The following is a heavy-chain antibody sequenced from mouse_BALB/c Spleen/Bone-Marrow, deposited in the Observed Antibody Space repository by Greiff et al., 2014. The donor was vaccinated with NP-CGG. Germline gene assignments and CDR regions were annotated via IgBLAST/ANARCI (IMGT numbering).Heavy chain of an antibody. D-gene: IGHD1-1*01. CDR1: GFNIKDTY. V-gene: IGHV14-3*02. J-gene: IGHJ1*01. CDR2: IDPANGNT. CDR3: ASYYYGRYFDV. Sequence: VQLKQSGAELVKPGASVKLSYTASGFNIKDTYMHWVKQRPEQGLEWIGRIDPANGNTKYDPKFQGKATITADTSSNTAYLQLSSLTSEDTAVYYCASYYYGRYFDVWGAGTTVTVSS.